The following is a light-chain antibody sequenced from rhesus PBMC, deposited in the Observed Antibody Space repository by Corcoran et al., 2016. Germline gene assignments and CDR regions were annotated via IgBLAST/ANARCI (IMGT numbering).Light chain of an antibody. CDR1: QGVSSW. CDR2: AAS. Sequence: DIQMTQSPSSLSASVGDKVTIPCRASQGVSSWLAWYRQKPGKAPKLLFSAASSLHSGVPSRFSGSGAGTDYTLTINSLRPEGFATYYCQRYDDVPYTVGRGAKVEI. V-gene: IGKV1-19*01. J-gene: IGKJ2*01. CDR3: QRYDDVPYT.